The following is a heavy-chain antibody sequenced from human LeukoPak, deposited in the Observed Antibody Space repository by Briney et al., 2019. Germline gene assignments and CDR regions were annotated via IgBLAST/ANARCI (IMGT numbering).Heavy chain of an antibody. CDR2: INIGDGNT. CDR3: AKERLVSGGSCYNF. CDR1: GYAVSYYA. Sequence: GASVKVSCKASGYAVSYYAIHWRRQAPGQRLKWMGWINIGDGNTRYSQKFQGRVTITRDTSANSAYMELSGLRSEDTAVYYCAKERLVSGGSCYNFWGLGTLVTVSS. D-gene: IGHD2-15*01. V-gene: IGHV1-3*04. J-gene: IGHJ4*02.